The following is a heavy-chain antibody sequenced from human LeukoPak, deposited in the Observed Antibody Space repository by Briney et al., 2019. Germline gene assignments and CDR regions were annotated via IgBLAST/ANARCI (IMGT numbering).Heavy chain of an antibody. CDR1: GYTFAGFY. D-gene: IGHD4-17*01. J-gene: IGHJ4*02. Sequence: ASVEVSCKASGYTFAGFYLHWVRQAPGQGLEWMGGMTPNSGNTGYAQKFQGRVTMTRNTSISTAYMELSSLRSEDTAVYYCGRSHYGDYDYWGQGTLVTVSS. CDR3: GRSHYGDYDY. V-gene: IGHV1-8*02. CDR2: MTPNSGNT.